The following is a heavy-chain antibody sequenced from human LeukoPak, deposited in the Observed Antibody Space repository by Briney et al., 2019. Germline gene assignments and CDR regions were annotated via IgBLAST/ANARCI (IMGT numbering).Heavy chain of an antibody. CDR1: GFTFSGSA. CDR3: AREAPQWLVAKNWFDP. CDR2: IRSKANSYAT. V-gene: IGHV3-73*01. J-gene: IGHJ5*02. Sequence: GGSLRLSCAASGFTFSGSAMHWVRQASGKGLEWVGRIRSKANSYATAYAGSVKGRFTISRDDSKNTAYLQMNSLRVEDTAVYYCAREAPQWLVAKNWFDPWGQGTLVTVSS. D-gene: IGHD6-19*01.